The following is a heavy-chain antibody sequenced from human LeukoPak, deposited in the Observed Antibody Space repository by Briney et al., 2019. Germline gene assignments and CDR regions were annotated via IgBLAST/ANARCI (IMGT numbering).Heavy chain of an antibody. CDR1: GGSISSHY. CDR3: ARVTPSYNWFDP. Sequence: SETLSLTCTVSGGSISSHYWSWIRQSPGKGLEWIGRIYTSGSTNYNPSLKSRVTMSVDTSKNQFSLKLSSVTAADTAVYYCARVTPSYNWFDPWGQGTLVTVSS. D-gene: IGHD4-23*01. V-gene: IGHV4-4*07. J-gene: IGHJ5*02. CDR2: IYTSGST.